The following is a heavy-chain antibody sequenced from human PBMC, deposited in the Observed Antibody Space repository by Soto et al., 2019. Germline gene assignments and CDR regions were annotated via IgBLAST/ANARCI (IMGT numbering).Heavy chain of an antibody. J-gene: IGHJ4*02. D-gene: IGHD2-15*01. CDR3: TTHPGRIVVVVAAKGGDY. CDR1: GFTFSNAW. V-gene: IGHV3-15*07. CDR2: IKSKTDGGTT. Sequence: GGSLRLSCAASGFTFSNAWMNWVRQAPGKGLEWVGRIKSKTDGGTTDYAAPVKGRFTISRDDTKNTLYLQMNSLKTEDTAVYYFTTHPGRIVVVVAAKGGDYGGKGTLVTVPP.